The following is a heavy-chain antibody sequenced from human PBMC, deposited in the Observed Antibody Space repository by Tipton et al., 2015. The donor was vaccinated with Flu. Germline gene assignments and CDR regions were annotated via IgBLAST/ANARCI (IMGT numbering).Heavy chain of an antibody. J-gene: IGHJ4*02. CDR2: INPSGGST. D-gene: IGHD4-17*01. CDR1: GYTFTSYY. V-gene: IGHV1-46*01. CDR3: ARVNTVRFFDY. Sequence: QMQLVQSGAEVKKPGASVKVSCKASGYTFTSYYMHWVRQAPGQGLEWMGIINPSGGSTSYAQKFQGRVTMTRDTSTSTVYMELSSPRSVDTAVYYCARVNTVRFFDYWGQGTLVTVSS.